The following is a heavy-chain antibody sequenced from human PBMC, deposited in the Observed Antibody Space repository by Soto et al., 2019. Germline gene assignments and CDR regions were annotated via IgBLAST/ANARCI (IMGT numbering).Heavy chain of an antibody. J-gene: IGHJ4*02. CDR2: FDPEDGET. CDR1: GYTLTELS. CDR3: ATRGYSSGYYYVEHRFDY. D-gene: IGHD3-22*01. V-gene: IGHV1-24*01. Sequence: WASVKVSCKVSGYTLTELSMHWVRQAPGKGLEWMGGFDPEDGETIYAQKFQGRVTMTEDTSTDTAYMELSSLRSEDTAVYCCATRGYSSGYYYVEHRFDYWGQGTLVTVSS.